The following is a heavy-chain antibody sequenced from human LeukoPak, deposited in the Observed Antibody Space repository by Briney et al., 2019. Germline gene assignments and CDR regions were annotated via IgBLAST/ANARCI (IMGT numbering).Heavy chain of an antibody. V-gene: IGHV4-39*07. Sequence: PSETLSLTCTVSGGSISSSSYYWGWIRQPPGKGLEWIGGIYYSGSTYYNPSLKSRVTISVDTSKNQFSLKLSSVTAADTAVYYCARARVNMGATDYFDYWGQGTLVTVSS. J-gene: IGHJ4*02. CDR1: GGSISSSSYY. CDR3: ARARVNMGATDYFDY. CDR2: IYYSGST. D-gene: IGHD1-26*01.